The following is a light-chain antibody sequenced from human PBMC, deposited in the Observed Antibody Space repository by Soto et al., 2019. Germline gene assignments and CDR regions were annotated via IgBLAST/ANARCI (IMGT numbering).Light chain of an antibody. CDR3: QQYGSSPNT. CDR1: QSVSSSY. Sequence: ELVLTPSQGPLSLSPGARSPLSGQGSQSVSSSYLAWYQQKPGQAPRLLTYGASSRATGIPDRFSGSGSGTDFTLTISRLEPEDFAVYYCQQYGSSPNTFGRGTKVDIK. J-gene: IGKJ4*01. CDR2: GAS. V-gene: IGKV3-20*01.